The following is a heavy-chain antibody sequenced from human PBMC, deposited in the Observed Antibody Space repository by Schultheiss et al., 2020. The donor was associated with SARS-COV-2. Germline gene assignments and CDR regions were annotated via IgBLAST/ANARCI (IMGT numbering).Heavy chain of an antibody. Sequence: GGSLRLSCAASGFTFSSNDMSWVRQAPGKGLEWVSVIYSGGSTYYADSVKGRFTISRDNAKNSLYLQMNSLRAEDTAVYYCAREEGRYCSSTSCYEGRDYWGQGTLVTVSS. CDR2: IYSGGST. V-gene: IGHV3-66*01. J-gene: IGHJ4*02. CDR3: AREEGRYCSSTSCYEGRDY. D-gene: IGHD2-2*01. CDR1: GFTFSSND.